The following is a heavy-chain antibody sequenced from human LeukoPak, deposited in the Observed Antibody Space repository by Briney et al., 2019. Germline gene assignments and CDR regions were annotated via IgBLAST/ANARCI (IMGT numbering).Heavy chain of an antibody. CDR1: GGSMSSHY. Sequence: PSETLSLTCTASGGSMSSHYWSWIRQPPGKGLEWIGYIYYSGYTNYNPSLKSRVTISLDTSKNQFSLKLSSVTAADTAVYYCARGVCTSTSCYAGDYGMDVWGQGTPVTVSS. D-gene: IGHD2-2*01. J-gene: IGHJ6*02. V-gene: IGHV4-59*08. CDR3: ARGVCTSTSCYAGDYGMDV. CDR2: IYYSGYT.